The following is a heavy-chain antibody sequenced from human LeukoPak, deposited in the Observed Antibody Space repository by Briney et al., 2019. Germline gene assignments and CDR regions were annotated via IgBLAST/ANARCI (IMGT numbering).Heavy chain of an antibody. Sequence: SETLSLTCTVSGGSISYDHWGWIRQSPGKRLEWIGYIHYSGATNYSPSLKSRVTISVDTSKNQFSLKLSSVTAADTALYYCATLRGASTAVFDSWGQGALVTVSS. J-gene: IGHJ4*02. CDR3: ATLRGASTAVFDS. CDR2: IHYSGAT. D-gene: IGHD2-21*02. CDR1: GGSISYDH. V-gene: IGHV4-59*08.